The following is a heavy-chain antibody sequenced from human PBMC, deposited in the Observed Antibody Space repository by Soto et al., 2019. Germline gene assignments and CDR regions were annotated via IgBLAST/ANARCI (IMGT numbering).Heavy chain of an antibody. CDR1: GFTFSGSA. V-gene: IGHV3-73*01. CDR3: TRLPDYGGNSILVEHY. J-gene: IGHJ4*02. D-gene: IGHD4-17*01. CDR2: IRSKADSYAT. Sequence: GGSLRLSCAASGFTFSGSAMHWVRQASGKGLEWVGRIRSKADSYATAYAASVKGRFTISRDDSKNTAYLQMNSLKTEDTAVYYCTRLPDYGGNSILVEHYWGPGTLVTVFS.